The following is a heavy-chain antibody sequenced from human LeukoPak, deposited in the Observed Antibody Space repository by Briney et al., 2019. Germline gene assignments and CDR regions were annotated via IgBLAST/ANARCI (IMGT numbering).Heavy chain of an antibody. CDR3: ARDRYGSRWPSPHDY. CDR2: INPNSGGT. D-gene: IGHD6-19*01. CDR1: GYTFTGYY. Sequence: ASVKVSCKASGYTFTGYYMHWVRQARGQGLEWMGRINPNSGGTNYAQKFQGRVTMTRDTSISTAYMELSRLRSDDTAVYYCARDRYGSRWPSPHDYWGQGTLVTVSS. J-gene: IGHJ4*02. V-gene: IGHV1-2*06.